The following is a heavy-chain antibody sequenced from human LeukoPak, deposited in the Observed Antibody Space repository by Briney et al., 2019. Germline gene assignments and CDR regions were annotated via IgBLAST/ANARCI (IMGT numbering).Heavy chain of an antibody. V-gene: IGHV1-46*01. J-gene: IGHJ4*02. CDR2: VNTSGGST. CDR1: GSTFTSYY. CDR3: ARIHKHYYHIDY. D-gene: IGHD1-26*01. Sequence: ASVRVSCKASGSTFTSYYLHWVRQAPGQGLEWMGMVNTSGGSTSYAQKFQGRVTMTRDTSTTTVYMELSSLRSDDTAVFYCARIHKHYYHIDYWGQGTLVTVSS.